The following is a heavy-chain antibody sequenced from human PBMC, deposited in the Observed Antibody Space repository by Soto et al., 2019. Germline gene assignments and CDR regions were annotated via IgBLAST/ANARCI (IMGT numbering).Heavy chain of an antibody. J-gene: IGHJ4*02. V-gene: IGHV3-30-3*01. CDR3: ARDKGIGQLDY. Sequence: PGGSLRLSCAASGFTFSSYAMHWVRQAPGKGLEWVAVISYDGSNKYYADSVKGRFTISRDNSKNTLYLQMNSLRAEDTAVYYCARDKGIGQLDYWGQGTLVTVSS. CDR2: ISYDGSNK. CDR1: GFTFSSYA.